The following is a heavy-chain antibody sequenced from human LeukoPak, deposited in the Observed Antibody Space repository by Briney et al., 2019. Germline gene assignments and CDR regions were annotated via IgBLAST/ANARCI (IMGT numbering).Heavy chain of an antibody. CDR2: IKQDGSEK. J-gene: IGHJ5*02. CDR3: ARDRVGARLGWFDP. V-gene: IGHV3-7*03. CDR1: GFTFSNYG. D-gene: IGHD1-26*01. Sequence: GGSLRLSCVASGFTFSNYGMSWVRQAPGKGLEWEANIKQDGSEKYYVDSVKGRFTISRDKAKNSLYLQMNSLRAEDTAVYYCARDRVGARLGWFDPWGQGTLVTVSS.